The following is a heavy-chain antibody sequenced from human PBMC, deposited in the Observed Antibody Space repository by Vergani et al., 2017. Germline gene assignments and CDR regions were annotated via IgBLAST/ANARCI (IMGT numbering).Heavy chain of an antibody. V-gene: IGHV3-48*04. D-gene: IGHD2-2*02. J-gene: IGHJ5*02. Sequence: EVQLVESGGGLVQPGGSLRLSCAASGFTFSSYSMNWVRQAPGKGLEWVSYISSSSSTIYYADSVKGRFTISRDNAKNSLYLQMNSLRAEDTAVYYCARAELHQCSSTSWYTCGGMGPWGQGTLVTVAS. CDR2: ISSSSSTI. CDR3: ARAELHQCSSTSWYTCGGMGP. CDR1: GFTFSSYS.